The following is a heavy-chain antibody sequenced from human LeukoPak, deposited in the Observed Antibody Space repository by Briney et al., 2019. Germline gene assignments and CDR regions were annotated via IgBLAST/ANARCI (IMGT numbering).Heavy chain of an antibody. D-gene: IGHD3-16*02. CDR1: GFTFSSYE. CDR3: ARDRAYEDYVWGSYHPSYYFDY. J-gene: IGHJ4*02. V-gene: IGHV3-48*03. CDR2: ISSSGSTI. Sequence: GGSLRLSCAASGFTFSSYEMSWVRQAPGKGLEWVSYISSSGSTIYYADSVKGRFTISRDNAKNSLYLQMNSLRAEDTAVYYCARDRAYEDYVWGSYHPSYYFDYWGQGTLVTVSS.